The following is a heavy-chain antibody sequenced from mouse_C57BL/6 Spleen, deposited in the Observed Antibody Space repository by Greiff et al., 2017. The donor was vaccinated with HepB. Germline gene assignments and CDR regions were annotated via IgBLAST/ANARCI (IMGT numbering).Heavy chain of an antibody. CDR3: ARSIYDGFYYFDY. Sequence: VQLQQSGAELVKPGASVKISCKASGYTFTDYYINWVKQRPGQGLEWIGKIGPGSGSTYYNEKFKGKATLTADKSSSTAYMQLSSLTSEDSAVYFGARSIYDGFYYFDYWGQGTTLTVSS. V-gene: IGHV1-77*01. CDR2: IGPGSGST. J-gene: IGHJ2*01. CDR1: GYTFTDYY. D-gene: IGHD2-3*01.